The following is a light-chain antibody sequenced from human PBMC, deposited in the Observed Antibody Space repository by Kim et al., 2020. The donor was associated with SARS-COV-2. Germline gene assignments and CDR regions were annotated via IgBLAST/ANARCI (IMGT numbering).Light chain of an antibody. Sequence: QPVLTQSPSASASLGASVKLTCTLSSGHSSYAIAWHQQQPEKGTRYLMKINSDGSHSKGDGIPDRFSGSSSGAERYLTISSLQSEDEADYYCQTWGTGIHVVFGGGTQLTVL. CDR2: INSDGSH. J-gene: IGLJ2*01. V-gene: IGLV4-69*01. CDR3: QTWGTGIHVV. CDR1: SGHSSYA.